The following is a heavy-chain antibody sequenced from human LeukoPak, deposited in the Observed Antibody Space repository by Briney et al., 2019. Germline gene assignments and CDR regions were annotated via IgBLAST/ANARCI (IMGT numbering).Heavy chain of an antibody. Sequence: GGSLRLSCAASGFTFDDYAMHWVRHAPGKGLEWVSGISWNSGSIGYADSVKGRFTISRDNAKNSLYLQMNSLRAEDTALYYCAKGYGSGSYWDYWGQGTLVTVSS. V-gene: IGHV3-9*01. D-gene: IGHD3-10*01. CDR2: ISWNSGSI. CDR3: AKGYGSGSYWDY. CDR1: GFTFDDYA. J-gene: IGHJ4*02.